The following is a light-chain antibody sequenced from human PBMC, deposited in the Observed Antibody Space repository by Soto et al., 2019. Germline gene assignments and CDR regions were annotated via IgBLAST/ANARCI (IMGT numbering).Light chain of an antibody. CDR1: QSIRNNY. CDR2: GAS. V-gene: IGKV3-20*01. J-gene: IGKJ1*01. Sequence: DIVLTQSPGTLSLSPGERATLSCRASQSIRNNYLAWYQQKPGQAPRLLIYGASSRATGIPDRFSGSESGTDFTLTISRLEPEDFAVYYCQQYGGSPLTF. CDR3: QQYGGSPLT.